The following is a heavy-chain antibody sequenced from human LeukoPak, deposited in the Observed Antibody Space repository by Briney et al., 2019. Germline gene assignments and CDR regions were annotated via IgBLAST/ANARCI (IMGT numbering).Heavy chain of an antibody. V-gene: IGHV3-74*01. CDR3: ARDQGGYNAFDI. J-gene: IGHJ3*02. D-gene: IGHD5-12*01. Sequence: TGGSLRLSCAASGFTFSSYWMHWVRQAPGKGLEWVSGISVSGADTNYAASVRGRFIVSRDRSRNTLFLQMNSLRAEDTAVYYCARDQGGYNAFDIWGQGTMVTVSS. CDR1: GFTFSSYW. CDR2: ISVSGADT.